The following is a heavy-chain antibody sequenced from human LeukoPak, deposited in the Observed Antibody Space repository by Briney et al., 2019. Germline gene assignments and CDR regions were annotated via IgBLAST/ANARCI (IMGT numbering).Heavy chain of an antibody. Sequence: GGSLRFSCAASGFTVSSNYMSWVRQAPGKGLEWVSVIYSGGNTYYADSVKGRFTISRDNSKNTLYLQMNSLRAEDTAVYYYARGRGHMDVWGKGTTVTVSS. V-gene: IGHV3-66*01. CDR3: ARGRGHMDV. CDR2: IYSGGNT. CDR1: GFTVSSNY. J-gene: IGHJ6*03. D-gene: IGHD3-10*01.